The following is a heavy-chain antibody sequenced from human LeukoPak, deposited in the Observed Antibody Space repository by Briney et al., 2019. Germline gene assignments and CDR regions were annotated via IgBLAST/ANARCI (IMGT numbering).Heavy chain of an antibody. D-gene: IGHD3-22*01. V-gene: IGHV1-46*01. J-gene: IGHJ3*02. CDR1: GYTFTSYY. CDR2: INPSGGST. CDR3: ARDLRYYYDSSGLPDAFDI. Sequence: ASVKVSCKASGYTFTSYYMHWVRQAPGQGLEWMGIINPSGGSTSYAQKFQGRVTMTRDTSTSTAYMELSSLRSEDTAVYYCARDLRYYYDSSGLPDAFDIWGQGTMVTVSS.